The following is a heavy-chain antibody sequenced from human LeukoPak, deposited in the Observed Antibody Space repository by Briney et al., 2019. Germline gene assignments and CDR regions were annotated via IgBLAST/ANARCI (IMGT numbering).Heavy chain of an antibody. D-gene: IGHD4-17*01. CDR1: GLTFSSYG. Sequence: GRSLRLSCAASGLTFSSYGIHWVRQAPGKGLEWVAVIWYDGSNKYYADSVKGRFTISRDNSKNTLYLQMNSLRAEDTAVYYCGRGYYGDYGYGMDVWGQGTTVTVSS. CDR2: IWYDGSNK. J-gene: IGHJ6*02. CDR3: GRGYYGDYGYGMDV. V-gene: IGHV3-33*01.